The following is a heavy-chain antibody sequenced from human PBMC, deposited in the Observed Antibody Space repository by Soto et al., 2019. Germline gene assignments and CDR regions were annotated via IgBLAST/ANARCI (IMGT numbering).Heavy chain of an antibody. CDR1: GGTFSSYT. CDR3: LNIPHY. Sequence: QVQLVQSGAEVKKPGSSVKVSCKASGGTFSSYTISWVRQAPGQGLEWMGRIIPILGIANYAQKFQGRVTMSANKSTSTAYMELSSLRSEDTAVYYCLNIPHYWGQGTLVTVSS. J-gene: IGHJ4*02. V-gene: IGHV1-69*02. CDR2: IIPILGIA.